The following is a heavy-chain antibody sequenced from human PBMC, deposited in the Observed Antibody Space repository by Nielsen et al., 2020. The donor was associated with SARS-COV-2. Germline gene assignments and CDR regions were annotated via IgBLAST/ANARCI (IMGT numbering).Heavy chain of an antibody. CDR3: ARGVGPLYYYMDV. CDR2: INWNGGST. J-gene: IGHJ6*03. CDR1: GFTFDDYG. D-gene: IGHD3-16*01. Sequence: GESLKISCSASGFTFDDYGMSWVRQAPGKGLEWVSGINWNGGSTGYADSVKGRFTISRDNAKNSLYLQMNSLRAEDTALYHCARGVGPLYYYMDVWGKGTTVTVSS. V-gene: IGHV3-20*01.